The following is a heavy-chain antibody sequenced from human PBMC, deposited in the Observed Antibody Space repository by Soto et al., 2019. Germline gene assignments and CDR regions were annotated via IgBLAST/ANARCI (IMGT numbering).Heavy chain of an antibody. CDR1: GFTVSSNY. V-gene: IGHV3-66*01. CDR2: IYSGGST. D-gene: IGHD2-15*01. J-gene: IGHJ4*02. CDR3: ARTCSGGTCSFDY. Sequence: GGSLRLSCAASGFTVSSNYMSWVRQAPGKGLEWVSVIYSGGSTYYADSVKGRFTISRDNSENTLYLQMNSLRAEDTAVYYCARTCSGGTCSFDYWGQGTLVTVPQ.